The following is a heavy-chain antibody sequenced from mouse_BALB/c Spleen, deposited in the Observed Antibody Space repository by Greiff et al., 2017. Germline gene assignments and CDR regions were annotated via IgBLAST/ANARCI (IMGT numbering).Heavy chain of an antibody. J-gene: IGHJ2*01. D-gene: IGHD1-2*01. Sequence: QVQLKESGAELVRPGSSVKISCKASGYAFSSYWMNWVKQRPGQGLEWIGQIYPGDGDTNYNGKFKGKATLTADKSSSTAYMQLSSLTSEDSAVYFCARGNSFVDYWGQGTTLTVSS. CDR3: ARGNSFVDY. V-gene: IGHV1-80*01. CDR2: IYPGDGDT. CDR1: GYAFSSYW.